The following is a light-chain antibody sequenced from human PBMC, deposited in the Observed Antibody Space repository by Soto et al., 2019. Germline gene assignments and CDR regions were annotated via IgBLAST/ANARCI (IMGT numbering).Light chain of an antibody. CDR2: GNS. CDR3: QSYDSSLSGSV. Sequence: QSVLTQPPSVSGAPGQRVTISCTGSSSNIGAGYDVHWYQQLPGTAPKLLIYGNSNRPSGVPDLFSGSKSGTSASLAITGLQVEDEADYYCQSYDSSLSGSVFGGGTKLTVL. V-gene: IGLV1-40*01. CDR1: SSNIGAGYD. J-gene: IGLJ2*01.